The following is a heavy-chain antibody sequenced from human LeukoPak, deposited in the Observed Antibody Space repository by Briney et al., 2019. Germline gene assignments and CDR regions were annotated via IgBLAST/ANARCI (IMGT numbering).Heavy chain of an antibody. CDR1: GGSITSSSYY. J-gene: IGHJ4*02. CDR2: IYYTGGT. V-gene: IGHV4-39*01. D-gene: IGHD1-14*01. CDR3: ARHGGTRITLVEVYYFDY. Sequence: SETLSLTCSVSGGSITSSSYYWAWVRQSPEKGLEWIGSIYYTGGTHYSPSLKSRVIMSVDTSKNQFSLNLTSVTAADTAVYYCARHGGTRITLVEVYYFDYWGQGTLVTVSS.